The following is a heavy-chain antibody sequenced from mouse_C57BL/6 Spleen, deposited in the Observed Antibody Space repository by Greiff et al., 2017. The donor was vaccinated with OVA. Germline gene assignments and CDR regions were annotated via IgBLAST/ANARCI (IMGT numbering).Heavy chain of an antibody. CDR2: INYDGSST. CDR1: GFTFSDYY. D-gene: IGHD1-1*01. Sequence: EVMLVESEGGLVQPGSSMKLSCTASGFTFSDYYMAWVRQVPEKGLEWVANINYDGSSTYYLDSLKSRFIISRDNAKNILYLQLSSLKSEDTATYYCARDYYGISLFDYWGQGTTLTVSS. CDR3: ARDYYGISLFDY. V-gene: IGHV5-16*01. J-gene: IGHJ2*01.